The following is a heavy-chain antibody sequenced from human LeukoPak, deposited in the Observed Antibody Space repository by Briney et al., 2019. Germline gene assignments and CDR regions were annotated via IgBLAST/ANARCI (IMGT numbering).Heavy chain of an antibody. CDR3: ASHMVRGGIGYY. V-gene: IGHV4-34*01. J-gene: IGHJ4*02. D-gene: IGHD3-10*01. CDR2: INHSEST. Sequence: PSETLSLTCAVYGGSFSGYYWSWIRQPPGKGLEWIGEINHSESTNYNPSLNSRVTISVDTPKNQFSLKLSSVTAADTAIYYCASHMVRGGIGYYWGQGTLVTVSS. CDR1: GGSFSGYY.